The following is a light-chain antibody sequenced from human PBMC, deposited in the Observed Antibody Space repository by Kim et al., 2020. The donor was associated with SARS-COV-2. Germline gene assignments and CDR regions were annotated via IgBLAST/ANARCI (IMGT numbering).Light chain of an antibody. CDR3: QSYDDNIWV. Sequence: GKTVIISCDLSSCSIVSDFVQWFQQRPGSSPTTVIYEDHKRPSGVPDRFSGSVDSSSNSASLTISELRTEDEADYYCQSYDDNIWVFGGGTQLTVL. J-gene: IGLJ3*02. V-gene: IGLV6-57*01. CDR1: SCSIVSDF. CDR2: EDH.